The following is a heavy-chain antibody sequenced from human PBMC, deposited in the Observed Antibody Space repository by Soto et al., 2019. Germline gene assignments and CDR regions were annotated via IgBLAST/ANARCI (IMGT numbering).Heavy chain of an antibody. D-gene: IGHD6-19*01. Sequence: SQTLSLTCAISGESVSSYSAVWNWIRQSPSRGLEWLGRTYYRSKWYNDYAVSVRSRITINPDTPKNQFSLEVNSVTPEDTAVYYCARASTVAGTYYFALWGQGTLVTVSS. V-gene: IGHV6-1*01. CDR2: TYYRSKWYN. CDR1: GESVSSYSAV. J-gene: IGHJ4*02. CDR3: ARASTVAGTYYFAL.